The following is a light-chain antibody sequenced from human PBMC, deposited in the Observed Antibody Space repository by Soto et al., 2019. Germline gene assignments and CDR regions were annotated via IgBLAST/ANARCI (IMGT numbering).Light chain of an antibody. Sequence: EIVLTQSPATLSLSPGERASLSCRASQSVRSYLAWYQQKPGQAPRLLIYDASNRATGIPARFSGSGSGTDFTLPISSLEPEDFAVYYCQQRSDWAGLTFGGGTKVEIK. V-gene: IGKV3-11*01. J-gene: IGKJ4*01. CDR1: QSVRSY. CDR2: DAS. CDR3: QQRSDWAGLT.